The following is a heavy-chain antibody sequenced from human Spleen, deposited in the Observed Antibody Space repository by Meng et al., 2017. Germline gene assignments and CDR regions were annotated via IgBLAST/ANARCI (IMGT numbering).Heavy chain of an antibody. CDR1: GGSISSNNW. J-gene: IGHJ4*02. D-gene: IGHD3-3*01. CDR3: ARDGGSGKVDY. CDR2: IYQSGST. Sequence: QGQRQESGPGLVKPSGTPSLTCAVSGGSISSNNWWSWVRQAPGKGLEWIGEIYQSGSTNYNPSLRSRVTISVDNSKNQFSLKLSSVTVADTAMYYCARDGGSGKVDYWGQGTLVTVSS. V-gene: IGHV4-4*02.